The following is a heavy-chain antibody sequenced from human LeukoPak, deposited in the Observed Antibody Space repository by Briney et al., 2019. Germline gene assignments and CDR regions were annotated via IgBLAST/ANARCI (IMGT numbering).Heavy chain of an antibody. CDR1: GGSISSYY. CDR3: ARKPKDCSGGTCYWYYFDY. CDR2: IYYSGST. V-gene: IGHV4-59*01. Sequence: SETLSLTCTVSGGSISSYYWSWIRQPPGKGLEWIGYIYYSGSTNYNPSLKSRVTISVDTSKNQFSLKLSSVTAADTAVYYCARKPKDCSGGTCYWYYFDYWGQGTLVTVSS. D-gene: IGHD2-15*01. J-gene: IGHJ4*02.